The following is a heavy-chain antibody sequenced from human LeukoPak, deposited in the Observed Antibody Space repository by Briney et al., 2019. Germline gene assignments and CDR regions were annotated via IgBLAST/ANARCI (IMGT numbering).Heavy chain of an antibody. D-gene: IGHD3-10*01. CDR3: ARDIGWVGESYYYGMDV. J-gene: IGHJ6*02. CDR1: GFTFSSYA. V-gene: IGHV3-64*01. Sequence: GGSLRLSCAASGFTFSSYAMHWVRQAPGKGLEYVSAISSNGGSTYYANSVKGRFTISRDNSKNTLYLQMGSLRAEDTAVYYCARDIGWVGESYYYGMDVWGQGTTVTVSS. CDR2: ISSNGGST.